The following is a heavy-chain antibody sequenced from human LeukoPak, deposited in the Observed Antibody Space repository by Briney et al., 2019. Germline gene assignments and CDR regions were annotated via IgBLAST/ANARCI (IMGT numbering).Heavy chain of an antibody. V-gene: IGHV4-39*01. CDR2: IYYSGST. D-gene: IGHD2-2*01. CDR1: GGSISSSSYY. CDR3: ARRISTRRGETCSSTSCYFDY. Sequence: SETLSLTCTVSGGSISSSSYYWGWIRQPPGKGLEWIGSIYYSGSTYYNPSLKSRVTISVDTSKNQFSLKLSSVTAADTAVYYCARRISTRRGETCSSTSCYFDYWGQGTLVTVSS. J-gene: IGHJ4*02.